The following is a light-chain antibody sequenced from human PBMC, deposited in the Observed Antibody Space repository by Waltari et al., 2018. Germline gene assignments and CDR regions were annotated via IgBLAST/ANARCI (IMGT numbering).Light chain of an antibody. Sequence: EIALTQSPGTLSLSPGEGATLPCRASQSVGNNYLAWLQQKPGQAPRLLIYNVFIRATGIPDRFSGSGSGTDFTLTISRREPGDFAVYYCHQSATAPLTFGGGTKVEIK. CDR1: QSVGNNY. V-gene: IGKV3-20*01. CDR3: HQSATAPLT. CDR2: NVF. J-gene: IGKJ4*01.